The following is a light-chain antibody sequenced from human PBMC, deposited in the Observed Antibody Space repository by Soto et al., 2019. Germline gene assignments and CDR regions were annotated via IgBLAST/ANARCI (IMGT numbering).Light chain of an antibody. J-gene: IGKJ2*01. Sequence: EIVLTQSPATLSLSPGERATLSCRASQSVSSYLAGYQQKPGQAPRLLIYDASNWATGIPARFSGSGYGTDFTLTISSLEPEDFAVYYGQQRSNWPVTFGQGTKLEIK. CDR1: QSVSSY. CDR2: DAS. CDR3: QQRSNWPVT. V-gene: IGKV3-11*01.